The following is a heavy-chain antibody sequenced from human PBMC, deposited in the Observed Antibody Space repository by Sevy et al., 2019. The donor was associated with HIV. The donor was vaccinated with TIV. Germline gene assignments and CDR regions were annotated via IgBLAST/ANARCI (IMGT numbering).Heavy chain of an antibody. Sequence: GESLKISCKGSGYSFNKYWVGWVRPLPGKGPEWMGIIYPDDSDTRYRPSVQGHGTISAATSTRTAYLQWTSRQASDTAIYYWARHAPLGRTFYDFWSVGFVFYGMDVWGQGTTVTVSS. J-gene: IGHJ6*02. V-gene: IGHV5-51*01. CDR2: IYPDDSDT. CDR1: GYSFNKYW. D-gene: IGHD3-3*01. CDR3: ARHAPLGRTFYDFWSVGFVFYGMDV.